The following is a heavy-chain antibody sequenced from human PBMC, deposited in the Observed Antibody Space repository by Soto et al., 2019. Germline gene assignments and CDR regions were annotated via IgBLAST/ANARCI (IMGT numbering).Heavy chain of an antibody. CDR2: TNQDGSER. J-gene: IGHJ4*02. D-gene: IGHD1-26*01. CDR3: SGGVGDAV. CDR1: GFSFRRDW. V-gene: IGHV3-7*04. Sequence: EEQLVESGGGLVQPGGSLRLSCAVSGFSFRRDWMNWVRQAPGKGLEWVAHTNQDGSERYYVDSVKGRFTIFRDNAKNSLYLQMDNLRVEDTPVYYCSGGVGDAVWGQGTLVTVSS.